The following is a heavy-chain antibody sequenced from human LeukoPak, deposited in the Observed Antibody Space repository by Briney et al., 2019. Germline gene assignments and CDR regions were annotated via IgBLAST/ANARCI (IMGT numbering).Heavy chain of an antibody. CDR2: INGGGNT. CDR3: ARDPAEADC. Sequence: GGSLRLSCAASGFIVSSNYMSWVRQAPGKGLEWVSSINGGGNTFYADSVKGRFAISRDNAKNSLYLQMNGLRAEDTAVYYCARDPAEADCWGQGTLVTVSS. V-gene: IGHV3-53*01. CDR1: GFIVSSNY. J-gene: IGHJ4*02.